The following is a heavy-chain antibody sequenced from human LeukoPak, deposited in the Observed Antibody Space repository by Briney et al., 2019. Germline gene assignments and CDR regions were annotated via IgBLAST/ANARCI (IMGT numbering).Heavy chain of an antibody. CDR2: MNPNSGNT. CDR1: GYTFTSYY. Sequence: GASVKVSCKASGYTFTSYYMHWVRQAPGQGREGRGWMNPNSGNTGYAQKFQGRVTMTSSTSISTAYMELSSLRSEDTAVYYCARTDIVVVPAASDAFDIWGQGTMVTVSS. V-gene: IGHV1-8*02. D-gene: IGHD2-2*01. J-gene: IGHJ3*02. CDR3: ARTDIVVVPAASDAFDI.